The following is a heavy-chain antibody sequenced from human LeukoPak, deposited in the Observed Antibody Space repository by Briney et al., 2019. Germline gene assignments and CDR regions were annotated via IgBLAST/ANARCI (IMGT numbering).Heavy chain of an antibody. D-gene: IGHD3-22*01. Sequence: GASVKVSCKVSGYTLTELSMHWVRQAPGKGLEWMGGFDPEDGKTIYAQKFQGRVTTTEDTSTDTAYMELSSLRSEDTAVYYCATVNYYYDSSGYHDYWGQGTLVTVSS. CDR2: FDPEDGKT. J-gene: IGHJ4*02. CDR3: ATVNYYYDSSGYHDY. CDR1: GYTLTELS. V-gene: IGHV1-24*01.